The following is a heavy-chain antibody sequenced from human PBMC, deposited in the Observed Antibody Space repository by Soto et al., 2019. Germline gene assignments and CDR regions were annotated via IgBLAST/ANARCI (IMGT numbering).Heavy chain of an antibody. CDR2: IYYSGST. CDR1: GGSIRSYY. V-gene: IGHV4-59*01. J-gene: IGHJ3*02. D-gene: IGHD2-15*01. CDR3: ARGSGGSSWDAFDI. Sequence: LSLTCTVSGGSIRSYYWSWIRQPPGKGLEWIGYIYYSGSTNYNPSLKSRVTISVDTSKNQFSLKLSSVTAADTAVYYCARGSGGSSWDAFDIWGQGTMVTVSS.